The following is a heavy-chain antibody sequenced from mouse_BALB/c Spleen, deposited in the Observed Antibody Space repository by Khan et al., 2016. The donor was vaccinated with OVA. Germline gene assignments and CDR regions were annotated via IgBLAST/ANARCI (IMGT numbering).Heavy chain of an antibody. CDR1: GDSITSGY. D-gene: IGHD1-2*01. J-gene: IGHJ2*01. CDR2: IDYSGNT. CDR3: VAYDGYGLDY. V-gene: IGHV3-8*02. Sequence: EVQLQESGPSLVKPSQTLSLTCSVTGDSITSGYWNWIRKFPGNKFEYMGYIDYSGNTYYNPSLESRISITRDTSKNHYYLQLNSVTTEDTATYYYVAYDGYGLDYWGQGTTLTVSA.